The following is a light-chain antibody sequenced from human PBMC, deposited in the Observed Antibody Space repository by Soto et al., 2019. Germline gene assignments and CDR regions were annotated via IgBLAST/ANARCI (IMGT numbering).Light chain of an antibody. J-gene: IGKJ1*01. Sequence: EIVMTQSPATLSVSPGERATLSCRASQSISSDLAWYQQKPGQAPRLLIYGSTRATGIPARFSGSGSGTDFTLTISRLEPEDFAVYYCQQYGSSGTFGQGTKVDIK. CDR2: GS. V-gene: IGKV3-15*01. CDR3: QQYGSSGT. CDR1: QSISSD.